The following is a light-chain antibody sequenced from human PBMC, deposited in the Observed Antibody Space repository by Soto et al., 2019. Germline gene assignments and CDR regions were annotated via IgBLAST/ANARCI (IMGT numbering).Light chain of an antibody. V-gene: IGKV3-20*01. CDR3: QQYGSSPLYT. CDR1: QSVSSSY. Sequence: EIALTQSPGTLSLSPWSRATLSCRASQSVSSSYLAWYQQKPGQAPRLLIYGASSRATGIPDRFSGSGSGTEFTLTISRLEPEDFAVYYCQQYGSSPLYTFGQGTKLEIK. J-gene: IGKJ2*01. CDR2: GAS.